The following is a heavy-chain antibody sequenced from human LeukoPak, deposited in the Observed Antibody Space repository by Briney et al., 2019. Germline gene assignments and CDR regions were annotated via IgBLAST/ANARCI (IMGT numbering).Heavy chain of an antibody. Sequence: SETLSLTCAVYGGSFSGYYWSWIRQPPGKGLEWIGEINHSGSTNYNPSLKSRVTISVDTSKNQFSLKLSSVTAADTAVYYCARGAWFGELRSWFDPWGQGTLVTVSS. J-gene: IGHJ5*02. CDR3: ARGAWFGELRSWFDP. D-gene: IGHD3-10*01. CDR2: INHSGST. CDR1: GGSFSGYY. V-gene: IGHV4-34*01.